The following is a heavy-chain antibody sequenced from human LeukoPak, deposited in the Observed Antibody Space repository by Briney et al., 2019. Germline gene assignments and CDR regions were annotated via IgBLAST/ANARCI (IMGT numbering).Heavy chain of an antibody. CDR1: GGTFSSYA. CDR2: IIPIFGTA. J-gene: IGHJ5*02. CDR3: ARGATDWFDP. V-gene: IGHV1-69*05. D-gene: IGHD4-17*01. Sequence: SVKVSCKASGGTFSSYAISWVRQAPGQGLEWMGGIIPIFGTANYAQKFQGGVTITTDESTSTAYMELSSLRSEDTAVYYCARGATDWFDPWGQGTLVTVSS.